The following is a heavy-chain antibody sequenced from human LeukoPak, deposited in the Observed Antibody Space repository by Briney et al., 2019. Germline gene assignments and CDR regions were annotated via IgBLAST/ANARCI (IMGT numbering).Heavy chain of an antibody. CDR3: ARNSIAVVPAAILNYYYYYGMDV. V-gene: IGHV1-46*01. CDR2: INPSGGST. J-gene: IGHJ6*02. Sequence: ASVKVSCKASGYTFTSYYMHWVRQAPGQGLEWMGIINPSGGSTSYAQKFQGRVTMTRDTSTSTVYMELSSLRSEDTAVYYCARNSIAVVPAAILNYYYYYGMDVWGQGTTVTVSS. D-gene: IGHD2-2*01. CDR1: GYTFTSYY.